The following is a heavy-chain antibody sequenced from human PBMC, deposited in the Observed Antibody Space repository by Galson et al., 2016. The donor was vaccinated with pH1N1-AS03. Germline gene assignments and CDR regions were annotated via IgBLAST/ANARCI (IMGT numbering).Heavy chain of an antibody. CDR2: ISDNGINT. D-gene: IGHD5-18*01. J-gene: IGHJ3*02. Sequence: SLRLSCAASGFTFRTFSIYWVRQAPGKGLEYVSGISDNGINTYYADPVKARFTISRDKSKTTVYLQMSSLRNEDTAVYYCIKEGNRLQSRRSDAFDIWGRGTMVTVSS. CDR1: GFTFRTFS. CDR3: IKEGNRLQSRRSDAFDI. V-gene: IGHV3-64D*06.